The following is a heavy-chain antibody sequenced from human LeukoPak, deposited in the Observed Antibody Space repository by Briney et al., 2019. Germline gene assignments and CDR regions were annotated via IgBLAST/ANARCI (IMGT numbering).Heavy chain of an antibody. CDR1: GFTFSSYS. Sequence: PGGSLRLSCAASGFTFSSYSMNWVRQAPGKGLEWVSSISSSSSYIYYADSVKGRFTISRDNAKNSLYLQMNSQRAEDTAVYYCARALDIVVVVAAPHWYFDLWGRDTLVTVSS. D-gene: IGHD2-15*01. CDR3: ARALDIVVVVAAPHWYFDL. J-gene: IGHJ2*01. CDR2: ISSSSSYI. V-gene: IGHV3-21*01.